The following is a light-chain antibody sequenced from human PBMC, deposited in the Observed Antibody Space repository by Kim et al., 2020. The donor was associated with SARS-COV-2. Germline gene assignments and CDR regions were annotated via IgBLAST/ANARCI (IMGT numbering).Light chain of an antibody. CDR3: QSYDDTWV. CDR2: EDT. J-gene: IGLJ3*02. V-gene: IGLV6-57*01. CDR1: SGNIASHY. Sequence: PAKTVTVSCTRSSGNIASHYVQWYQQRPDSSPTTVIYEDTLRPSGVPDRFSGSIDSSSNSASLTISGLQPEDEANYYCQSYDDTWVFGGGTQLTVL.